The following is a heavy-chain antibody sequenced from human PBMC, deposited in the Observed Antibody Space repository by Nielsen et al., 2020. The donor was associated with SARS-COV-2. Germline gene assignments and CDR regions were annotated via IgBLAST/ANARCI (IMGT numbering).Heavy chain of an antibody. CDR3: ARDEGPKDYDFWSGYYLDYYYYGMDV. CDR1: GYTFTSYG. Sequence: ASVKVSCKASGYTFTSYGISWVRQAPGQGLEWMGWISAYNGNTNYAQKLQGRVTITTDTSTSTAYMELRSLRSDDTAVYYCARDEGPKDYDFWSGYYLDYYYYGMDVWGQGTTVTVSS. J-gene: IGHJ6*02. V-gene: IGHV1-18*01. D-gene: IGHD3-3*01. CDR2: ISAYNGNT.